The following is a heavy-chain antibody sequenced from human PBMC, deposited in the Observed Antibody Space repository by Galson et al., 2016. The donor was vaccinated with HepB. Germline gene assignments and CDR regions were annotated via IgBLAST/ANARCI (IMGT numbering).Heavy chain of an antibody. D-gene: IGHD1-26*01. V-gene: IGHV1-46*01. CDR3: ARASDKDSYDGFDV. J-gene: IGHJ3*01. Sequence: SVKVSCKASGYTFSNYYMHWVRQAPAQGLEWMGIINPSGDTTMYAQKFQDRVTMTRDTSTATLFLELSSLGSGDTAVYYCARASDKDSYDGFDVWGQGTLVTVS. CDR2: INPSGDTT. CDR1: GYTFSNYY.